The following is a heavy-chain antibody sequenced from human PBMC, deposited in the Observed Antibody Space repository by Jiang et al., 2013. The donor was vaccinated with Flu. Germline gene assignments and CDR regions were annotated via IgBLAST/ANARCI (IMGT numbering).Heavy chain of an antibody. CDR3: ARKEAWFGDQVGHYYYMDV. J-gene: IGHJ6*03. D-gene: IGHD3-10*01. CDR2: IIPIFGTA. CDR1: GGTFSSYA. V-gene: IGHV1-69*01. Sequence: SGAEVKKPGSSVKVSCKASGGTFSSYAISWVRQAPGQGLEWMGGIIPIFGTANYAQKFQGRVTITADESTSTAYMELSSLRSEDTAVYYCARKEAWFGDQVGHYYYMDVWGKGTTVTVSS.